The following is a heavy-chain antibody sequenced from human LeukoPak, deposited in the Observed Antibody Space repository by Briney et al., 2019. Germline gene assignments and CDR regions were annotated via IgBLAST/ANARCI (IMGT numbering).Heavy chain of an antibody. J-gene: IGHJ4*02. CDR3: AREAMTYYCDSSGLNQVFDY. CDR1: GFTVSSNY. CDR2: IYSGGST. V-gene: IGHV3-53*01. Sequence: GGSLRLPCAASGFTVSSNYMSWVRQAPGKGLEWVSVIYSGGSTYYADSVKGRFTISRDNSKNTLYLQMNSLRAEDTAVYYCAREAMTYYCDSSGLNQVFDYWGQGTLVTVSS. D-gene: IGHD3-22*01.